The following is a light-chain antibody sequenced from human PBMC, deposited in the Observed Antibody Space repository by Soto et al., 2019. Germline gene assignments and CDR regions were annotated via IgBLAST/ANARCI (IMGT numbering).Light chain of an antibody. CDR2: GAS. Sequence: EIVMTQSPATLSVSPGERATLSCRASQSVSSYLAWYQQKPGQAPRLLIYGASTRATGIPASFIGNGSGTEFTLTASSLQPEDFAVYYCQQYNNWPFTFGPGTKVDIK. J-gene: IGKJ3*01. CDR1: QSVSSY. CDR3: QQYNNWPFT. V-gene: IGKV3-15*01.